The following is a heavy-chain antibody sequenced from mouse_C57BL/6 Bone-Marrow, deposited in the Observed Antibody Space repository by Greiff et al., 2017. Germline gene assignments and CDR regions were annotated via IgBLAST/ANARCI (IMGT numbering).Heavy chain of an antibody. J-gene: IGHJ4*01. Sequence: QVQLQQPGAELVMPGASVKLSCKASGYTFTSYWMHWVKQRPGQGLEWIGEIDPSDSYTNYNQKFTGKSTLTVDKSSSTAYMQLSSLTSEDSAVYYCARSLIYHGMDYWGQGTSVTVSS. CDR2: IDPSDSYT. CDR1: GYTFTSYW. V-gene: IGHV1-69*01. CDR3: ARSLIYHGMDY.